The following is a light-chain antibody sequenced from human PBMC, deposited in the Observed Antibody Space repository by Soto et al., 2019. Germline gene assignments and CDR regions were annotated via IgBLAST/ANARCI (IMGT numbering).Light chain of an antibody. CDR1: SDNVGGYKY. J-gene: IGLJ1*01. V-gene: IGLV2-8*01. Sequence: QYVLTQPPSASGSPGQSVTISCTGTSDNVGGYKYVSWYQQHPGKAPKLMIFEVNKRPSGVPDRFSGSKSGNTASLTVSGLQAEDEADYYCSSYAGINNLGVFGTGTKVTVL. CDR2: EVN. CDR3: SSYAGINNLGV.